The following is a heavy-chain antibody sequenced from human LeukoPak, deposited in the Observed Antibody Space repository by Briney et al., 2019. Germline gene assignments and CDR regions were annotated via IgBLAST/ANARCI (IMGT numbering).Heavy chain of an antibody. CDR1: GDSISSYY. CDR2: IYYSGST. CDR3: ARQGPLTTAVTTRTNPFDY. D-gene: IGHD4-11*01. J-gene: IGHJ4*02. Sequence: PSETLSLTCTVSGDSISSYYWSWIRQPPGKGLEWIGYIYYSGSTNYNPSLKSRVTISVDTSKNQFSLKLNSVTAADTAVYYCARQGPLTTAVTTRTNPFDYWGQGTLVTVSS. V-gene: IGHV4-59*08.